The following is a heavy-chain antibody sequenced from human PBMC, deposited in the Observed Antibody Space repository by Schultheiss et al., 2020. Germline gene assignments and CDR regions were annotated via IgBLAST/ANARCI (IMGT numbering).Heavy chain of an antibody. V-gene: IGHV4-39*07. D-gene: IGHD3-3*01. CDR2: INHSGST. CDR1: GGSISSSSYY. Sequence: SETLSLTCTVSGGSISSSSYYWGWIRQPPGKGLEWIGEINHSGSTNYNPSLKSRVTISVDTSKNQFSLKLSSVTAADTAVYYCARGFSTYYDFWSGNRGGWFDPWGVGTLVPVAS. J-gene: IGHJ5*02. CDR3: ARGFSTYYDFWSGNRGGWFDP.